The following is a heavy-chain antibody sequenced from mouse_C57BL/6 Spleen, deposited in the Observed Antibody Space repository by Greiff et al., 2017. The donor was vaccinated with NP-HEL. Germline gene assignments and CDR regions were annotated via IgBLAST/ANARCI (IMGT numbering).Heavy chain of an antibody. CDR1: GYTFTSYW. CDR3: ARSGKYSNVFDY. V-gene: IGHV1-64*01. CDR2: IHPNSGST. J-gene: IGHJ2*01. Sequence: QVQPQQPGAELVKPGASVKLSCKASGYTFTSYWMHWVKQRPGQGLEWIGMIHPNSGSTNYNEKFKSKATLTVDKSSSTAYMQLSSLTSEDSAVYYCARSGKYSNVFDYWGQGTTLTVSS. D-gene: IGHD2-5*01.